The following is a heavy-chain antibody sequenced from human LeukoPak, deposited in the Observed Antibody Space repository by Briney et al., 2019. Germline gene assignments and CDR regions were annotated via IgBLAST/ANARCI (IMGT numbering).Heavy chain of an antibody. Sequence: GGSLRLSCAASGFTFGTYALSWVRQAPGRGLEWVSAISGSGGSTYYADSVKGRFTISRDNSKNTLYLQMNNLRADDTAIYYCAKQQQIYDYWGQGTLVTVSS. CDR3: AKQQQIYDY. J-gene: IGHJ4*02. CDR1: GFTFGTYA. D-gene: IGHD5-12*01. V-gene: IGHV3-23*01. CDR2: ISGSGGST.